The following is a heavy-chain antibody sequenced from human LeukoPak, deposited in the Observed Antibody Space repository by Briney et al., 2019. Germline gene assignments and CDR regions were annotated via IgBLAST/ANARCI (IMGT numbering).Heavy chain of an antibody. Sequence: SETLSLTCTVCGYSISSGYYWGWIRQPPGKGLEWIGSMYHSGSTYYNPSLKSRVTVSVDTSKNQFSLKLSSVTAADTALYYCARVLTMFRGGFDYWGQGTLVTVSS. CDR2: MYHSGST. CDR3: ARVLTMFRGGFDY. D-gene: IGHD3-10*01. CDR1: GYSISSGYY. V-gene: IGHV4-38-2*02. J-gene: IGHJ4*02.